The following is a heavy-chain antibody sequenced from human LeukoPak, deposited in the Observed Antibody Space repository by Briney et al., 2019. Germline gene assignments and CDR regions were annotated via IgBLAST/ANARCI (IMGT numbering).Heavy chain of an antibody. Sequence: GASVKVSCKASGYTFTSYYMHWVRQAPGQGLEWMGTINPSGGSTSYAQKFQGRVTMTRDTSTSTVYMELSSLRSEDTAVYYCARDHSRFGELPSFDYWGQGTLVTVSS. D-gene: IGHD3-10*01. CDR3: ARDHSRFGELPSFDY. CDR2: INPSGGST. CDR1: GYTFTSYY. J-gene: IGHJ4*02. V-gene: IGHV1-46*01.